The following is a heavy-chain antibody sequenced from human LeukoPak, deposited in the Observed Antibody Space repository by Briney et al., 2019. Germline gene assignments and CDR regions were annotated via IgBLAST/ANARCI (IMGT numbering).Heavy chain of an antibody. V-gene: IGHV4-59*01. CDR3: ARQVEMATTTFDY. J-gene: IGHJ4*02. CDR1: GGSISSYY. Sequence: PSETLSLTCTVSGGSISSYYWSWIRQPPGKGLEWIGYIYYSGSTNYNPSLKSRVTISVDTSKNQFSLKLSSVTAADTAVYYCARQVEMATTTFDYWGQGTLVTVSS. CDR2: IYYSGST. D-gene: IGHD5-24*01.